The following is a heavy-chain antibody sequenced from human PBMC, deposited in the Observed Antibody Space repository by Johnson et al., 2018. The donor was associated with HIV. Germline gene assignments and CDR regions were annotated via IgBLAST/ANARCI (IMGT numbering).Heavy chain of an antibody. CDR1: GFTFSTYG. CDR3: ARGGVGRYDSSASPQRAFDI. V-gene: IGHV3-33*01. CDR2: IWYDGSNK. D-gene: IGHD3-22*01. Sequence: QVQLVESGGGVVQPGRSLRLSCAVSGFTFSTYGMHWVRQGPGKGLEWVAVIWYDGSNKYYADSVKGRFTISRANSKHTLYLQMNSLRAEDTAVYYCARGGVGRYDSSASPQRAFDIWGQGTMVTVSS. J-gene: IGHJ3*02.